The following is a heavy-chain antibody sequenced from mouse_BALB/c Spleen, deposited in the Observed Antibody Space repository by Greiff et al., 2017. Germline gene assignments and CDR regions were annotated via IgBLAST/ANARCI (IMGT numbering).Heavy chain of an antibody. V-gene: IGHV1S81*02. Sequence: VQLQQPGAELVKPGASVKLSCKASGYTFTSYWMHWVKQRPGQGLEWIGEINPSNGRTNYNEKFKSKATLTVDKSSSTAYMQLSSLTSEDSAVYYCANYDNYFYAMDYWGQGTSVTVSS. D-gene: IGHD2-1*01. J-gene: IGHJ4*01. CDR2: INPSNGRT. CDR3: ANYDNYFYAMDY. CDR1: GYTFTSYW.